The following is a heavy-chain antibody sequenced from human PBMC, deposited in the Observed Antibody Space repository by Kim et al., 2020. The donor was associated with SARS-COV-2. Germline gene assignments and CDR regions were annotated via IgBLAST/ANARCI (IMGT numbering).Heavy chain of an antibody. J-gene: IGHJ6*02. CDR2: INHSGST. Sequence: SETLSLTCAVYGGSFSGYYWSWIRQPPGKGLEWIGEINHSGSTNYNPSLKSRVTISVDTSKNQFSLKLSSVTAADTAVYYCASGPDGGYYYYGMDVWGQGTTVTVSS. D-gene: IGHD3-16*01. V-gene: IGHV4-34*01. CDR3: ASGPDGGYYYYGMDV. CDR1: GGSFSGYY.